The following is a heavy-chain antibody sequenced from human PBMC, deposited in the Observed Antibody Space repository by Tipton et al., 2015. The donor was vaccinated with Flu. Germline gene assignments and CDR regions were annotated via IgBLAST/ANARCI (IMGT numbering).Heavy chain of an antibody. J-gene: IGHJ4*02. CDR2: IYYSGST. D-gene: IGHD6-6*01. CDR3: ARDPWAVPYYFDY. V-gene: IGHV4-39*07. Sequence: TLSLTCTVSGGSIRSGTYHWGWIRQPPGKGLEWIGTIYYSGSTYYNPSLKSRVTISVDTSKNQFSLKVSSVTAADTAIYYCARDPWAVPYYFDYWGQGTLITVSS. CDR1: GGSIRSGTYH.